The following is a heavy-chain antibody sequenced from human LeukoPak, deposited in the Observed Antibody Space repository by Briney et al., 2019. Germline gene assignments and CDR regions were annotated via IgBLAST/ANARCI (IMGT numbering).Heavy chain of an antibody. CDR1: GVSISSSNSY. V-gene: IGHV4-39*01. D-gene: IGHD3/OR15-3a*01. CDR3: ARQTGSGLFILP. CDR2: IYYSGNT. Sequence: SGTLSLTCAVSGVSISSSNSYWGWIRQPPGKGLEWIGSIYYSGNTYYNASLKSQVSISIDTSKNQFSLRLTSVTAADTAVYYCARQTGSGLFILPGGQGTLVIVSS. J-gene: IGHJ4*02.